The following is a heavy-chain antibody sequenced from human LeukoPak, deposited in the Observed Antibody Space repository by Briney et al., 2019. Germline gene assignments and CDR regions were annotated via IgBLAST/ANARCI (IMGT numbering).Heavy chain of an antibody. J-gene: IGHJ6*03. Sequence: ASVKVSCKASGYTFTGYYMHCVRQAPGQGLEWMGWINPNSGGTNYAQKFQGRVTMTRDTSISTAYMELSRLRSDDTAVYYCARGASGSSGYYHSRYYYYYYYMDVWGKGTTVTISS. CDR3: ARGASGSSGYYHSRYYYYYYYMDV. D-gene: IGHD3-22*01. CDR2: INPNSGGT. CDR1: GYTFTGYY. V-gene: IGHV1-2*02.